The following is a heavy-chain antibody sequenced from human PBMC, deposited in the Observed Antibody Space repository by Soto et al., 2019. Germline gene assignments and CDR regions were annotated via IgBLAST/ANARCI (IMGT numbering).Heavy chain of an antibody. V-gene: IGHV3-30*18. D-gene: IGHD3-9*01. CDR3: AKATGYDILTGLIGDLDD. CDR1: GFTFGSYA. J-gene: IGHJ4*02. CDR2: ISHDGRNK. Sequence: QVQLVQSGGGVVQPGRSLRLSCAASGFTFGSYAMHWVRQAPGKGLEWVAVISHDGRNKDYVDSVKGRFTISSDTSKNTLYLQMNSLRVEDKAVYYCAKATGYDILTGLIGDLDDWGPGTLVTVSS.